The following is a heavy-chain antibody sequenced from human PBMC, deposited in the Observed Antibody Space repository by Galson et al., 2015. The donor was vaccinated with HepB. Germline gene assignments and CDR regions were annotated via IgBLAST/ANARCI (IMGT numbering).Heavy chain of an antibody. CDR3: ARDTYDSSGYWGWRYYYSMDV. D-gene: IGHD3-22*01. V-gene: IGHV3-33*01. CDR2: IWYDGSDK. Sequence: SLRLSCAASGFTFSSYGMHWVRQAPGKGLEWVALIWYDGSDKYYADSVKGRFTISRDNSKNTLYLQMNSLRAEDTAVYYCARDTYDSSGYWGWRYYYSMDVWGQGTTVTVSS. CDR1: GFTFSSYG. J-gene: IGHJ6*02.